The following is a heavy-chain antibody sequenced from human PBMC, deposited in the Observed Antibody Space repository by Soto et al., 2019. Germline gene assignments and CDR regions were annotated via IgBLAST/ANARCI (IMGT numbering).Heavy chain of an antibody. J-gene: IGHJ3*02. CDR3: AGVFPEQNSSGYYFAFDI. D-gene: IGHD3-22*01. V-gene: IGHV1-69*13. Sequence: ASVKVSCKASGGTFSSYAISWVRQVPGQGLEWMGGIIPIFGTANYAQKFQGRVTITADESTSTAYMELSSLRSEDTAVYYCAGVFPEQNSSGYYFAFDIWGQGTMVTVSS. CDR2: IIPIFGTA. CDR1: GGTFSSYA.